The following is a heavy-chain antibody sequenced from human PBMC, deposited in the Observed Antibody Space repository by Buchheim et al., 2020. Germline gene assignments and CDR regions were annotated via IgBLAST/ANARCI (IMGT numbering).Heavy chain of an antibody. CDR3: AKLYDSSASTDEHYYGMDV. J-gene: IGHJ6*02. V-gene: IGHV3-33*06. CDR2: IWYDGSNK. Sequence: QVQLVESGGGVVQPGRSLRLSCAASGFTFSSYGMHWVRQAPGKGLEWVAVIWYDGSNKYYAYSVKGRFTISRDNSKNTLYLQMNSLRAEDTAVYYCAKLYDSSASTDEHYYGMDVWGQGTT. CDR1: GFTFSSYG. D-gene: IGHD3-22*01.